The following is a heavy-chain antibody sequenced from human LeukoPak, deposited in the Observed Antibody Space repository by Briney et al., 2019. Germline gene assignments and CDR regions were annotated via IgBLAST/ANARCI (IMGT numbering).Heavy chain of an antibody. V-gene: IGHV3-21*01. D-gene: IGHD6-13*01. Sequence: GGSLRLSCSASGFTFSSYWMNWVRQAPGKGLEWVSSISSSSSYIYYADSVKGRFTISRDNAKNSLYLQMNSLRAEDTAVYYCARVRGAAAGNNWFDPWGQGTLVTVSS. J-gene: IGHJ5*02. CDR2: ISSSSSYI. CDR3: ARVRGAAAGNNWFDP. CDR1: GFTFSSYW.